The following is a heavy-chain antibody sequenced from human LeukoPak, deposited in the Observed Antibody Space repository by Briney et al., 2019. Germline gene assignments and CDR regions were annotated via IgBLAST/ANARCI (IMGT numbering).Heavy chain of an antibody. CDR2: ISASGGST. CDR3: TRAPYSSSAYYYYYYMDV. Sequence: GGSLRLSCAASGFTFSSYAMSWVRQAPGKGLEWVSTISASGGSTYYADSVKGRFSISRDNSKNTLYLQMNSLKTEDTAVYYCTRAPYSSSAYYYYYYMDVWGKGTTVTVSS. J-gene: IGHJ6*03. V-gene: IGHV3-23*01. CDR1: GFTFSSYA. D-gene: IGHD6-6*01.